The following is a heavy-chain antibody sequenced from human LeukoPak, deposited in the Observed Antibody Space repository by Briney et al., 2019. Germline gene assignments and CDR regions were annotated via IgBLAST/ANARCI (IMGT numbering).Heavy chain of an antibody. CDR2: IYHTGST. D-gene: IGHD3-16*01. V-gene: IGHV4-38-2*02. CDR1: GYFISSGYY. Sequence: PSETLSLTCAVSGYFISSGYYWGWIRQPPGKGLEWIGSIYHTGSTYYNPSLKSRVTISVDTSKNQFSLKLSSVTAADTAVYYCARELITFGDWGQGTLVTVSS. CDR3: ARELITFGD. J-gene: IGHJ4*02.